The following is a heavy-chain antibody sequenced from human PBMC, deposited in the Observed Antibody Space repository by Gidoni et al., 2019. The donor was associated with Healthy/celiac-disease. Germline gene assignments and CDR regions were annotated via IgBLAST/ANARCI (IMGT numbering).Heavy chain of an antibody. Sequence: QVQLVQSGAEAKKPGSSVKVCCQASGGTFSSYAISWVRQAPGQGLEWMGGIIPIFGTANYAQKFQGRVTITADKSTSTAYMELSSLRSEDTAVYYCAQLGCSSTSCLGPGGDYWGQGTLVTVSS. V-gene: IGHV1-69*06. CDR2: IIPIFGTA. D-gene: IGHD2-2*01. CDR1: GGTFSSYA. CDR3: AQLGCSSTSCLGPGGDY. J-gene: IGHJ4*02.